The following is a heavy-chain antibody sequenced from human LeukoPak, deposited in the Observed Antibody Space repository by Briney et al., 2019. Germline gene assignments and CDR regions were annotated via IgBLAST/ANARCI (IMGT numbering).Heavy chain of an antibody. CDR2: ISGSGGST. V-gene: IGHV3-23*01. CDR1: GFTFSSYA. J-gene: IGHJ4*02. CDR3: ANDGGYSGSYYHFYFDY. D-gene: IGHD1-26*01. Sequence: PGGSLRLSCAASGFTFSSYAMSWVRQAPGKGLEWVSAISGSGGSTYYADSVKGRFTISRDNSKNTLYLQMNSLRAEDTAVYYCANDGGYSGSYYHFYFDYWGQGTLVTVSS.